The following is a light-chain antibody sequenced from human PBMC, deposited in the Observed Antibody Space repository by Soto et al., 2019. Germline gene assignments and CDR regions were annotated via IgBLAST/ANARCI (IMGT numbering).Light chain of an antibody. V-gene: IGLV1-44*01. Sequence: QSVLTQSPSASGTPGQRVTISCYGSFSNIGSNTVNWYEQLPGTAPKLLIYSNNQRPSGVPDRISGTKSGTSASLAIRGLQSYDEADYYCAAWDDSLNGVVFGGGTQLTVL. CDR2: SNN. J-gene: IGLJ2*01. CDR1: FSNIGSNT. CDR3: AAWDDSLNGVV.